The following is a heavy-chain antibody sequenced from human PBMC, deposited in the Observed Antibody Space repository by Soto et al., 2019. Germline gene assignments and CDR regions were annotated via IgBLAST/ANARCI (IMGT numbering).Heavy chain of an antibody. CDR3: VRECRGSFDF. Sequence: PGGSLRVSCAAAGFIFTNYAMDWVRQAPGKGLEWVSVIGGRGNSAYYADSVQGRFTISRDNSKNTLSLQMSSLTADDTAIYYCVRECRGSFDFCGRGTMVAVSS. CDR2: IGGRGNSA. V-gene: IGHV3-23*01. J-gene: IGHJ3*01. D-gene: IGHD5-12*01. CDR1: GFIFTNYA.